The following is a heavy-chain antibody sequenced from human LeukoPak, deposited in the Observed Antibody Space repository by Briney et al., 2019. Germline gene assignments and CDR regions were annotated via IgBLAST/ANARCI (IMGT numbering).Heavy chain of an antibody. CDR1: GFTFSRYG. V-gene: IGHV3-30*18. J-gene: IGHJ5*02. CDR2: ISYDGSNK. Sequence: PGGSLRLSCAASGFTFSRYGMHWVRQAPGKGLEGLAFISYDGSNKDYADSVKGRFIISRDNSKNTLYVQMNSLRAEDTAVYYCAKNGIVVVVPTNWFDPWGQGTLVTVSS. CDR3: AKNGIVVVVPTNWFDP. D-gene: IGHD2-15*01.